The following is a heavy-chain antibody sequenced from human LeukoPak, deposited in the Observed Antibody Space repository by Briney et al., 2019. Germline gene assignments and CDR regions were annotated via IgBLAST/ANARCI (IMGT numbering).Heavy chain of an antibody. CDR1: GGSISSYY. J-gene: IGHJ6*02. D-gene: IGHD3-10*01. Sequence: SEALSLTCTVSGGSISSYYWSWIRQPAGKGLEWIGRIYTSGSTNYNPSLKSRVTMSVDTSKNQFSLKLSSVTAADTAVYYCARLDGRFGEFSRYGMDVWGQGAMVTVSS. CDR3: ARLDGRFGEFSRYGMDV. CDR2: IYTSGST. V-gene: IGHV4-4*07.